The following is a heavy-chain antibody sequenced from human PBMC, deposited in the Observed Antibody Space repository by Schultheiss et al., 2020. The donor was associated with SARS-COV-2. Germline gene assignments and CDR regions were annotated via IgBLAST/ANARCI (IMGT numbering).Heavy chain of an antibody. CDR1: GFTFSSYA. CDR2: ISSNGGST. V-gene: IGHV3-64*01. Sequence: GGSLRLSCAASGFTFSSYAMHWVRQAPGKGLEYVSAISSNGGSTYYANSVKGRFTISRDNSKNTLYLQMGSLRAEDMAVYYCARGGGGYSYGYAGYWGQGTLVTVSS. J-gene: IGHJ4*02. CDR3: ARGGGGYSYGYAGY. D-gene: IGHD5-18*01.